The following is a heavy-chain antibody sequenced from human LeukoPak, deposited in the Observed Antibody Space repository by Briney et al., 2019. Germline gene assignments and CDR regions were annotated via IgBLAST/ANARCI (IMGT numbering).Heavy chain of an antibody. CDR1: GGSISSSSYY. Sequence: SETLSLTCTVSGGSISSSSYYWGWIRQPPGKGLGWIGRIYYSGSTYYNPSLKSRVTISVDTSKNQFSLKLSSVTAAGTAVYYCARHRGPHVGRMEWGQGTQVTVSS. V-gene: IGHV4-39*01. D-gene: IGHD3-3*01. CDR3: ARHRGPHVGRME. J-gene: IGHJ4*02. CDR2: IYYSGST.